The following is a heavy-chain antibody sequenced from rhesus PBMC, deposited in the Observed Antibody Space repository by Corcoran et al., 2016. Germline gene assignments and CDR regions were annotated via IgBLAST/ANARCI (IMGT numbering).Heavy chain of an antibody. Sequence: QVHLQESGPGLVKPSETLSLTCAISGGSISSDYWTWIRQPPGEGLEWIWYIFGSVGRPYYKSSLKSRVTISKDTSKNQFSLKLSSVTAADTAVYYCARVLRDDYVDYWGQGVLVTVSS. CDR3: ARVLRDDYVDY. J-gene: IGHJ4*01. D-gene: IGHD3-9*01. CDR1: GGSISSDY. CDR2: IFGSVGRP. V-gene: IGHV4S7*01.